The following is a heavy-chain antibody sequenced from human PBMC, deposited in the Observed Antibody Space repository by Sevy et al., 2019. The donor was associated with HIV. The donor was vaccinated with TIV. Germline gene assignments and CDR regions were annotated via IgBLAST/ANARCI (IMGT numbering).Heavy chain of an antibody. CDR2: IYYRGST. CDR3: AGENKGIATSRRGPHYYLDF. CDR1: GGSISSGGYF. V-gene: IGHV4-31*03. D-gene: IGHD2-21*01. Sequence: SETLSLTCTVSGGSISSGGYFWSWIRQHPGKGLEWIGYIYYRGSTYYNPSLKSRVTISIDTSKKQFSLKLSSVTAAETAVYYCAGENKGIATSRRGPHYYLDFWGQGTLVTVSS. J-gene: IGHJ4*02.